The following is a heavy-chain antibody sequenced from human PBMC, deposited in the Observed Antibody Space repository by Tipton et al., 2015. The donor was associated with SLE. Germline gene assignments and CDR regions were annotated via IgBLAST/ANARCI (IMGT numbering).Heavy chain of an antibody. V-gene: IGHV4-39*01. J-gene: IGHJ4*02. CDR3: ARHEINHSPPYD. Sequence: GLVKPSETLSLTCTVSGGSISSSSYYWGWIRQPPGKGLEWIGSIYYSGSTYYNPSLKSRVTISVDTSKNRFSLKRSSVTAADTAVYYCARHEINHSPPYDWGQGTLVTVSS. CDR2: IYYSGST. CDR1: GGSISSSSYY. D-gene: IGHD2-21*01.